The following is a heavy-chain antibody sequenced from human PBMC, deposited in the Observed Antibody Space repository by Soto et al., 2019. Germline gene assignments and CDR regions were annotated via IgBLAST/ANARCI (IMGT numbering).Heavy chain of an antibody. V-gene: IGHV4-61*01. J-gene: IGHJ4*02. CDR1: GGSVSSGSYQ. D-gene: IGHD6-13*01. CDR3: AREGPYSGSWYYFDY. Sequence: SETLSLTCTVSGGSVSSGSYQWSWIRQPPGKGLEWIGNINYSGRTNHNPSLKSRVTISVDTSKNQFSLNLSSVIAADTAVYYCAREGPYSGSWYYFDYWGQGTLVTVSS. CDR2: INYSGRT.